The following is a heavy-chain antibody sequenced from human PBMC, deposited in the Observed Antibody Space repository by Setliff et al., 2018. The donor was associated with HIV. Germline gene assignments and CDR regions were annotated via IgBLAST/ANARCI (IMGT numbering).Heavy chain of an antibody. D-gene: IGHD3-10*01. CDR3: ARDRYYGSGSYYNYFDY. CDR1: GESFNTYF. V-gene: IGHV4-34*01. J-gene: IGHJ4*02. Sequence: KTSETLSLTCAVYGESFNTYFWSWIRQPPGKGLEWIGQINHSGSTNYNPSLRSRVTISIGTSKNQFSLKLSSVTAADTAVYYCARDRYYGSGSYYNYFDYWGQGILVTVSS. CDR2: INHSGST.